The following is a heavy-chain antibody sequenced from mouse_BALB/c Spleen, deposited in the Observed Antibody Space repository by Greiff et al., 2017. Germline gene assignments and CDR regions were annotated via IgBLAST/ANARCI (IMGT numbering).Heavy chain of an antibody. J-gene: IGHJ4*01. CDR2: IWGGGST. V-gene: IGHV2-6-5*01. CDR1: GFSLTDYG. CDR3: AKQDGNYHYYYAMDY. D-gene: IGHD2-1*01. Sequence: VKVVESGPGLVAPSQSLSITCTVSGFSLTDYGVSWIRQPPGKGLEWLGVIWGGGSTYYNSALKSRLSISKDNSKSQVFLKMNSLQTDDTAMYYCAKQDGNYHYYYAMDYWGQGTSVTVSS.